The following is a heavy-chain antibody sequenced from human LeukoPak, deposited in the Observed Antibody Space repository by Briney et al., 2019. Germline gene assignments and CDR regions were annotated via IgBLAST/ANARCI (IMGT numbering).Heavy chain of an antibody. CDR3: ARGPGYSSSDGAFDI. D-gene: IGHD6-13*01. CDR2: INHSGST. J-gene: IGHJ3*02. CDR1: GGSFSGYY. Sequence: SETLSLTCAVYGGSFSGYYWSWNRQPPGKGLEWIGEINHSGSTNYNPSLKSRVTISVDTSKNQFSLKLSSVTAADTAVYYCARGPGYSSSDGAFDIWGQGTMVTVSS. V-gene: IGHV4-34*01.